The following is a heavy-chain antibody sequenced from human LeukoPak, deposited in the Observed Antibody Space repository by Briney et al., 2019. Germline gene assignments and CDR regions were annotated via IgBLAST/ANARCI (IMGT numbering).Heavy chain of an antibody. CDR2: IYPGDSDT. J-gene: IGHJ4*02. CDR1: GYSLTSYW. V-gene: IGHV5-51*01. D-gene: IGHD2-2*01. Sequence: GESLKISCKGSGYSLTSYWIGWVRQMPGKGLEWMGIIYPGDSDTRYSPSFQGQVTISADKSISTAYLQWSSLKASDTAMYYCARQGCSSTSCYGNAFDYWGQGTLVTVSS. CDR3: ARQGCSSTSCYGNAFDY.